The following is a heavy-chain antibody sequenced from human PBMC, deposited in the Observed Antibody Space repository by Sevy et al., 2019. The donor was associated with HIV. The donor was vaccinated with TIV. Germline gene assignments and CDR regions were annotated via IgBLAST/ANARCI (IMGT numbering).Heavy chain of an antibody. J-gene: IGHJ4*02. CDR3: ARGGYTYGKGYFDY. Sequence: SETLSLTCGVSGYSISSGYYWGWIRQPPGKGLGCIGSICHGGSTYSSPSLKGRVTIPIATSKNQFSLKLSSVTAAYTAVYYCARGGYTYGKGYFDYWGQGTLVTVSS. CDR1: GYSISSGYY. CDR2: ICHGGST. V-gene: IGHV4-38-2*01. D-gene: IGHD5-18*01.